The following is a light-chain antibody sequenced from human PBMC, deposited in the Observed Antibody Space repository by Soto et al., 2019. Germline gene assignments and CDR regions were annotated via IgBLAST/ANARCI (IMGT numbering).Light chain of an antibody. CDR2: DAS. J-gene: IGKJ5*01. CDR1: PSVSSY. CDR3: QQRSNWPSIT. V-gene: IGKV3-11*01. Sequence: EIVFIQSPATPSLSPGERSTLSCRASPSVSSYLASYQQKPGQAPRLLVYDASNRATGIPARFSGSGSGTDFTLTISSLEPEDFAVYYCQQRSNWPSITFGQGTRLEIK.